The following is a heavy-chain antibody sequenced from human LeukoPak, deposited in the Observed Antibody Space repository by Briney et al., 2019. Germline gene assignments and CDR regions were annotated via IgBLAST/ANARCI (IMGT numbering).Heavy chain of an antibody. V-gene: IGHV3-7*01. J-gene: IGHJ5*01. CDR2: IKRDGNEK. CDR3: AKEGAYPIITYDS. CDR1: GFTFSSYW. Sequence: GYLRLSCAASGFTFSSYWMNWVRQAPGKGLEWVANIKRDGNEKNYVDSVKGRFSISRDNAKNSLYLQMDSLRAEDTAVYYCAKEGAYPIITYDSWGQGALVTVSS. D-gene: IGHD3-10*01.